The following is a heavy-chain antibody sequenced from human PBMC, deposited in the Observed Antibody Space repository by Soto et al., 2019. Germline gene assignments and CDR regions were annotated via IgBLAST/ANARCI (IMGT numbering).Heavy chain of an antibody. J-gene: IGHJ5*02. CDR2: INPSGGST. CDR1: GYTFTSYY. CDR3: ALTRIAARGWFDP. Sequence: GASVKVSCKASGYTFTSYYMHWVRQAPGQGLEWMGIINPSGGSTSYAQKFQGRVTMTRDTSTSTVYMELSSLRSEDTAVYYCALTRIAARGWFDPWGQGTLVTVS. D-gene: IGHD6-6*01. V-gene: IGHV1-46*01.